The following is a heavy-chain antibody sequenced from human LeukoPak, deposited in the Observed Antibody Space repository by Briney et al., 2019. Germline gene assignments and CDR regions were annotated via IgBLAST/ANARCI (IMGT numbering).Heavy chain of an antibody. Sequence: GGSLRLSCVPSGVTLSTVWMTCVRHAPGRGLEWGGRIKSKTAGGTTDYAAPVTGRFTISRDDPKNMFYLQMTGLETEDTAVYYFPTGFYCSGDSCYYGFFQHWGQGTLVTVSS. V-gene: IGHV3-15*01. CDR3: PTGFYCSGDSCYYGFFQH. J-gene: IGHJ1*01. CDR1: GVTLSTVW. CDR2: IKSKTAGGTT. D-gene: IGHD2-15*01.